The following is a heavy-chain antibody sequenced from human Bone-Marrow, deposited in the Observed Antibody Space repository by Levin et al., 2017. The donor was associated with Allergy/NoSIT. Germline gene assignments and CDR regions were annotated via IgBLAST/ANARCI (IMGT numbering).Heavy chain of an antibody. J-gene: IGHJ5*02. D-gene: IGHD2-15*01. V-gene: IGHV4-59*01. CDR3: AREGYLGGVGWFDP. CDR1: GGSFSSFY. CDR2: IYDSGST. Sequence: SETLSLTCSVSGGSFSSFYWSWIRQPPGKGLEWIGYIYDSGSTNYNPSLKSRVTISLDTSKKQFSLKLSFVTAADTAVYYCAREGYLGGVGWFDPLGQGTLVTVSS.